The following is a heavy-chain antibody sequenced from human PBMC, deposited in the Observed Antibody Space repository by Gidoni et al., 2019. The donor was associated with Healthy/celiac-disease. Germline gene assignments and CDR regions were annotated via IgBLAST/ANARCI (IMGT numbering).Heavy chain of an antibody. V-gene: IGHV3-33*01. CDR2: IWYDGSNK. D-gene: IGHD6-13*01. CDR3: ARAGYSSSWYPFDY. J-gene: IGHJ4*02. Sequence: WVRQAPGKGLEGVAVIWYDGSNKFYADSVKGRFTISRDNSKNTLYLQMNSLRAEDTAVYYCARAGYSSSWYPFDYWGQGTLVTVSS.